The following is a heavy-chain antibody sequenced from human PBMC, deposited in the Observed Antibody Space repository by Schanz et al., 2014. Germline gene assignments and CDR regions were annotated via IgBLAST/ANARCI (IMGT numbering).Heavy chain of an antibody. Sequence: AQLVESGGGLVKPGDSLRLSCAASGFTFSSYTMKWVRQAPGKGLEWVSSISSTSTYLYYADSVKGRFTISRDAAKDSLFLQRTSLRADDTAVYFCAREYASTWFESNVMAGRIDNWGQGTLVTVSS. CDR1: GFTFSSYT. CDR2: ISSTSTYL. CDR3: AREYASTWFESNVMAGRIDN. V-gene: IGHV3-21*01. J-gene: IGHJ4*02. D-gene: IGHD2-8*01.